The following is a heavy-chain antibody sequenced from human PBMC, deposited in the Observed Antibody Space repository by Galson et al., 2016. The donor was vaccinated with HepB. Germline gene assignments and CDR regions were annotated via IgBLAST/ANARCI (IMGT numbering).Heavy chain of an antibody. CDR1: GFTFSSYW. CDR3: TGTPRRYYYYSGLDV. D-gene: IGHD1-1*01. CDR2: IKQDESEE. J-gene: IGHJ6*02. Sequence: SLRLSCAASGFTFSSYWMNWARQAPGKGLEWVANIKQDESEENYVDSVKGRFTISRDNAKKSVYLQMNRLRVEDTAVYYCTGTPRRYYYYSGLDVWGQRTTVTVSS. V-gene: IGHV3-7*03.